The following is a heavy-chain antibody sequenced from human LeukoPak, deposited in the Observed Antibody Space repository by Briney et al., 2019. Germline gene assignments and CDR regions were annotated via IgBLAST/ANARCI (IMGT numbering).Heavy chain of an antibody. Sequence: SETLSLTCTVSGGSISSGGYHWSWIRQHPGKGLEWIGYIYYSGSTYYNPSLKSRVTISVDTSKNQFSLKLSSVTAADTAVYYCARSRWFGEPDVWGQGTLVTVSS. D-gene: IGHD3-10*01. V-gene: IGHV4-31*03. J-gene: IGHJ4*02. CDR2: IYYSGST. CDR1: GGSISSGGYH. CDR3: ARSRWFGEPDV.